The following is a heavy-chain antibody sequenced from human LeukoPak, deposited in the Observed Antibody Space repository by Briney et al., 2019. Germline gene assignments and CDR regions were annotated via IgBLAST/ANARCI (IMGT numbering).Heavy chain of an antibody. J-gene: IGHJ6*02. CDR3: AKESVAGLDYYYDMDV. D-gene: IGHD6-19*01. CDR1: GFTFSSYA. V-gene: IGHV3-23*01. Sequence: AGSLRLSCAASGFTFSSYAMSWVRQAPGKGLEWVSGISGSGRSRYYAASVKGRFTISRDNSKNTLSLRMSSLRAEDTAVYYCAKESVAGLDYYYDMDVWGRGTTVTVSS. CDR2: ISGSGRSR.